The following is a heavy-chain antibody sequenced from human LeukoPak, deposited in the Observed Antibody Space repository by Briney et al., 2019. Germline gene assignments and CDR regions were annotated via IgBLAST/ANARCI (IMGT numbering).Heavy chain of an antibody. CDR1: GFTFSDYY. CDR3: AIDDDYGDYNAVD. Sequence: PGGSLRLSCAASGFTFSDYYMSWIRQAPGKGLEWVSYISSSGSTIYYADSVKGRFTISRDNAKNSLYLQMNSLRAEDTAVYYCAIDDDYGDYNAVDWGQGTLVTVSS. CDR2: ISSSGSTI. D-gene: IGHD4-17*01. J-gene: IGHJ4*02. V-gene: IGHV3-11*01.